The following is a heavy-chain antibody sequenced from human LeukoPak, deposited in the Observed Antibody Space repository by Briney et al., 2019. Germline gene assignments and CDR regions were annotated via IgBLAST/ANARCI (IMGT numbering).Heavy chain of an antibody. CDR1: GGTFSSYA. J-gene: IGHJ6*03. CDR2: IIPIFGTA. D-gene: IGHD6-13*01. CDR3: AIPDSIAAAGPYYYYMDV. V-gene: IGHV1-69*05. Sequence: ASVKVSCKASGGTFSSYAISWVRQAPGQGLEWMGGIIPIFGTANYAQKFQGRVTITTDESTSTAYMELSSLRSEDTAVYYCAIPDSIAAAGPYYYYMDVWGKGTTATVSS.